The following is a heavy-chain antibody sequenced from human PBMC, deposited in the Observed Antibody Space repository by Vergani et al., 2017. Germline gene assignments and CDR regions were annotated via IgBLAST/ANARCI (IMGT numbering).Heavy chain of an antibody. CDR2: ISGSGGST. Sequence: EVQLLESGGGLVQPGGSLRLSCAASGFIFSSYAMSWVRQAPGKGLEWVSAISGSGGSTYYADSVKGRFTISRDNSKNTLYLQMNSLRAEDTAVYYCARVPSYYDFWSGNYYYYYGMDVWGQGTTVTVSS. CDR1: GFIFSSYA. V-gene: IGHV3-23*01. D-gene: IGHD3-3*01. J-gene: IGHJ6*02. CDR3: ARVPSYYDFWSGNYYYYYGMDV.